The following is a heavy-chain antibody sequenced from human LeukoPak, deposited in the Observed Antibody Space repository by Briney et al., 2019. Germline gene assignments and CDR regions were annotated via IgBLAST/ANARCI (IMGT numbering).Heavy chain of an antibody. Sequence: GGSLRLSCAASGFTFSSYAMSWVRQAPGKGLEWVSAISGSGGSTYYADSVKGRFTISRDNSKNTLYLQMNSLRAEDTAVYYCAKDRGSGFGELFPYYYYGMDVWGQGTTVTVSS. CDR1: GFTFSSYA. D-gene: IGHD3-10*01. V-gene: IGHV3-23*01. J-gene: IGHJ6*02. CDR2: ISGSGGST. CDR3: AKDRGSGFGELFPYYYYGMDV.